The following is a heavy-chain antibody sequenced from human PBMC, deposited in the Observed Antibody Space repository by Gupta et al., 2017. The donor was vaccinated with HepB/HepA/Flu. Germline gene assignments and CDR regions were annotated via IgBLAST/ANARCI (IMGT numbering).Heavy chain of an antibody. V-gene: IGHV3-53*05. CDR2: HYSGGST. CDR3: PRVARDGFNWYFEL. Sequence: LSCAASGFTVSRNYMSWVRQAPGKGLEWVSVHYSGGSTYYIDSVRGRFTVSRDNSMNTLSLQMNRLRREDTAVYYCPRVARDGFNWYFELWDRGTLVAVS. CDR1: GFTVSRNY. D-gene: IGHD5-24*01. J-gene: IGHJ2*01.